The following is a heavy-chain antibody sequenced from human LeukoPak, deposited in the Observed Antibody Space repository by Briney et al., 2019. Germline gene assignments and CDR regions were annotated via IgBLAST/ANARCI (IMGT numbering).Heavy chain of an antibody. J-gene: IGHJ4*02. CDR2: IYYSGST. Sequence: SETLSLTCTVSGGSISSYYWSWIRQPPGKGLEWIGYIYYSGSTNYNPSLKSRVTISVDTSKNQFSLKLSSVTVADTAVYYCARGRWWLRFLDYWGQGTLVTVSS. V-gene: IGHV4-59*12. CDR1: GGSISSYY. CDR3: ARGRWWLRFLDY. D-gene: IGHD5-12*01.